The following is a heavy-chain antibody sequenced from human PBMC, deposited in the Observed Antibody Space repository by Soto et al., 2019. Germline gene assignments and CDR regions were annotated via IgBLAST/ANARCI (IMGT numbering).Heavy chain of an antibody. J-gene: IGHJ4*02. D-gene: IGHD6-13*01. CDR2: IYYSGST. CDR3: ARLYGSSSWQVFDY. Sequence: SETLSLTCTVSGDSGGFISSSSYHWGWIRQPPGKGLEWIGNIYYSGSTYYNPSLKSRVTISGDTSKNQFSLRLTSVTAADTAVYYCARLYGSSSWQVFDYWGQGTLVTVSS. CDR1: GDSGGFISSSSYH. V-gene: IGHV4-39*01.